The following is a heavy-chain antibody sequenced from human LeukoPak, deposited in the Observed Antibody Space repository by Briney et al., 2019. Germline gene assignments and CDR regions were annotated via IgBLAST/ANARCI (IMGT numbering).Heavy chain of an antibody. D-gene: IGHD3-3*01. CDR2: ISHRGST. Sequence: SETLSLTCTVSGYSISNGYYWGWIRQPPGQGLEWVGSISHRGSTYYNPSLRSRITISLDRSKQKFSLKLTSVTAADTAVYFCARGAEYYAIWRGYAGYSDYWGQGISVTVSS. V-gene: IGHV4-38-2*02. CDR3: ARGAEYYAIWRGYAGYSDY. J-gene: IGHJ4*02. CDR1: GYSISNGYY.